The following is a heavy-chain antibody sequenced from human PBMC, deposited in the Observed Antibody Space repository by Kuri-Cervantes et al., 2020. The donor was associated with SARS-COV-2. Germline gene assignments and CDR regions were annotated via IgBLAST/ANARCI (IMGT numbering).Heavy chain of an antibody. V-gene: IGHV6-1*01. D-gene: IGHD3-3*01. CDR2: TYYRSKWYN. CDR3: ACPHRYFDFWSGKTPFDN. Sequence: LRLSCAISGDSVSSNSAAWNWIRQSPSRGLEWLGRTYYRSKWYNDYAVSVKSRITINPDTSKNQFSLQLNSVTPEDTAVYYCACPHRYFDFWSGKTPFDNWGQGTLVTVSS. J-gene: IGHJ4*02. CDR1: GDSVSSNSAA.